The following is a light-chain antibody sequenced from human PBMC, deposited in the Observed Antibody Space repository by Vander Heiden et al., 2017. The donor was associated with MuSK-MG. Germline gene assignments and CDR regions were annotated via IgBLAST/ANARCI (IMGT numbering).Light chain of an antibody. CDR1: SSDVGAYNY. CDR3: SSCTSSSTWV. V-gene: IGLV2-14*03. Sequence: QSALTQPASVSGSHGQSITISCTGTSSDVGAYNYVSWYQQYPGKTPKRRIYDVSNRPSGVSNRFSGSKSGNTASLPISGLQAEDEADDYCSSCTSSSTWVFGTGTKVTVL. J-gene: IGLJ1*01. CDR2: DVS.